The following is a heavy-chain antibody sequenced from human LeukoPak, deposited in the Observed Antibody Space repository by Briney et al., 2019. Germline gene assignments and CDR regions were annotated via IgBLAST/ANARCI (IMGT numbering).Heavy chain of an antibody. V-gene: IGHV3-21*01. J-gene: IGHJ4*02. D-gene: IGHD6-13*01. CDR1: GFTFSAYT. Sequence: PGGFLRLSCAASGFTFSAYTMSWVRQAPGKGLEWVSSITTSSDYKYYADSLRGRLTISRDNAKNSLFLQMNSLRGNDTAVYYCARDPAATPLDYWGQGILVTVPS. CDR3: ARDPAATPLDY. CDR2: ITTSSDYK.